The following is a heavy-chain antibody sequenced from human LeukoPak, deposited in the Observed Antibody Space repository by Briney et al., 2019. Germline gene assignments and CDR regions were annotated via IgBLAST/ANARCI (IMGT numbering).Heavy chain of an antibody. CDR3: ARDRVPAAARDYYGMDV. V-gene: IGHV3-23*01. CDR1: GFPFSSHA. J-gene: IGHJ6*02. CDR2: ISNNGDTT. Sequence: TGGSLRLSCAASGFPFSSHAMTWVRQPPGKGLEWVSSISNNGDTTHYADSVKGRFTISRDNSKNTLYLQMDSLRAEDTAVYYCARDRVPAAARDYYGMDVWGQGTTVTVSS. D-gene: IGHD2-2*01.